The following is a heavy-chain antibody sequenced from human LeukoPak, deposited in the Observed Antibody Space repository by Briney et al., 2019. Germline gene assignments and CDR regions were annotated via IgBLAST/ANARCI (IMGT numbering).Heavy chain of an antibody. CDR1: GFSFGYAW. CDR3: AGQKGMDY. CDR2: IKSKTDGGTT. V-gene: IGHV3-15*01. Sequence: PGGSLRLSCAASGFSFGYAWMSWVRQAPGKGLEWVGRIKSKTDGGTTDYAAPVKGRFTISRDDSENTVYLQMNSLRDEDTAVYYCAGQKGMDYWGQGTLVIVSS. J-gene: IGHJ4*02.